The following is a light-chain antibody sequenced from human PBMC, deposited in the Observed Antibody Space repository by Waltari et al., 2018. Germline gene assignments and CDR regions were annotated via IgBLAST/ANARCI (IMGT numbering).Light chain of an antibody. V-gene: IGLV2-14*03. CDR3: SSYTSISTSVV. Sequence: QSALTQPASVSGSPGPSITLSSTGTHSDVGRSAFVSWYQQYPGNAPKLVIYDVYYRPSGVSDRFSASKSGNTASLTISGLQTVDEADYYCSSYTSISTSVVFGGGTKLTVL. CDR2: DVY. CDR1: HSDVGRSAF. J-gene: IGLJ2*01.